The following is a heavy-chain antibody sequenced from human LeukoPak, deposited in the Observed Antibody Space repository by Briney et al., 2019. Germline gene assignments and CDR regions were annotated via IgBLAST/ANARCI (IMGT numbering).Heavy chain of an antibody. V-gene: IGHV3-74*01. CDR1: GFTFSSYW. CDR3: AIYGSGSYFEY. D-gene: IGHD3-10*01. CDR2: INSDGSST. J-gene: IGHJ4*02. Sequence: GGSLRLSCAVSGFTFSSYWMHWVRQAPGKGLVWVSRINSDGSSTIYADSVQGRFTISRDNAKNTLYLQMNSLRAEDTGVYYCAIYGSGSYFEYWGQGTLVTVSS.